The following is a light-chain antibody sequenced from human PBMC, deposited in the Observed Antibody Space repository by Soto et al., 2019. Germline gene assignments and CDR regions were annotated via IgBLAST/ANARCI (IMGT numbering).Light chain of an antibody. V-gene: IGLV3-21*01. Sequence: SYELTQPPSVSVAPGEKDRISCGGNNVGSRSVHWYQQKPGQAPFLVIYYDSDRPSGIPERFSGSNSGNTATLIISRVEAGDEADYYCQVWEATGDQVVFGGGTQLTVL. CDR2: YDS. CDR3: QVWEATGDQVV. CDR1: NVGSRS. J-gene: IGLJ2*01.